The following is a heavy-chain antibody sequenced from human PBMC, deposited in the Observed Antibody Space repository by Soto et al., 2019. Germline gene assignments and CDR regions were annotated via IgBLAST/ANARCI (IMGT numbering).Heavy chain of an antibody. CDR2: INNDGSST. J-gene: IGHJ5*02. CDR3: ARDFSP. V-gene: IGHV3-74*01. Sequence: HPGGSLRLSCAASGFTLSSYWMHWVRQSPGKGLEWVSHINNDGSSTTYADSVKGRFTISRDNAKNTLYLQMNNLKVEDTAVYYCARDFSPWGQGTLVTAPQ. CDR1: GFTLSSYW. D-gene: IGHD3-3*01.